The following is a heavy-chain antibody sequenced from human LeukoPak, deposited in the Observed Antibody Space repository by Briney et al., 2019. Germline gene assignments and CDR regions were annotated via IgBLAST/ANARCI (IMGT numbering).Heavy chain of an antibody. J-gene: IGHJ2*01. CDR2: IYYSGST. D-gene: IGHD3-22*01. Sequence: SETLSLTCTVSGGSISSYYWSWIWQPPGKGLEWIGYIYYSGSTNYNPSLKSRVTISVDTSKNQFSLKLSSVTAADTAVYYCARDLGYYDSSGYQAYWYFDLWGRGTLVTVSS. CDR3: ARDLGYYDSSGYQAYWYFDL. CDR1: GGSISSYY. V-gene: IGHV4-59*01.